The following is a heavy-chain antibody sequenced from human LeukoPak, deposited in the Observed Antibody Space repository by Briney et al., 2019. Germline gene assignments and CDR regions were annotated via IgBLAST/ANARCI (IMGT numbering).Heavy chain of an antibody. CDR2: IIPIFGTA. CDR3: ARGYNQLLWDSVSADY. V-gene: IGHV1-69*13. Sequence: GASVKVSCKASGGTFSSYAISWVRQAPGQGLEWMGGIIPIFGTANYAQKFQGRVTITADESPSTAYMELSSLRSEDTAVYYCARGYNQLLWDSVSADYWGQGTLVTVSS. J-gene: IGHJ4*02. D-gene: IGHD2-2*01. CDR1: GGTFSSYA.